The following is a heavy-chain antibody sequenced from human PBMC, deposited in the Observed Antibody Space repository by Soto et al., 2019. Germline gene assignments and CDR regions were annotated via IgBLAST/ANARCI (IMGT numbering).Heavy chain of an antibody. D-gene: IGHD3-10*01. CDR2: VSPPFRTS. CDR3: ARVLYYGSGSYSPYGRDV. CDR1: GVSFNNNG. Sequence: QVQLVQSGAEVKKPGSSVKVSCKTSGVSFNNNGIGWVRQAPGHGLEWVGGVSPPFRTSNYARKFQGRISITEEESTGTVNMELSSLTSDDTAQYYGARVLYYGSGSYSPYGRDVWGQGTTVTVSS. J-gene: IGHJ6*02. V-gene: IGHV1-69*01.